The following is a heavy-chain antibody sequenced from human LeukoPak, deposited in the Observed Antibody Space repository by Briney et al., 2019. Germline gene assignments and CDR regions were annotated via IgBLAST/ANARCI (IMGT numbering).Heavy chain of an antibody. CDR2: IRYDGSNK. J-gene: IGHJ4*02. CDR1: GFTFSSYG. V-gene: IGHV3-30*02. D-gene: IGHD2-15*01. CDR3: AKDNVVVAATSYFDY. Sequence: GGSLRLSCAASGFTFSSYGMHWVRQAPGKGLEWVAFIRYDGSNKYYADSVKGRFTISRDNSKNTLYLQMNSLRAEDTAVYYCAKDNVVVAATSYFDYWGQGTLVTVSS.